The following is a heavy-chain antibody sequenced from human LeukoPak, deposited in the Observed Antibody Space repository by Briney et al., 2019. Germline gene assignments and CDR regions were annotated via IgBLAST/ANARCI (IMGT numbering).Heavy chain of an antibody. Sequence: GGSLRLSCAASGFNFKSYSMNWVRQAPGKGLVWVSFISSTSSDLLYADSVKGRFTASRDNGKNSLYLQMNSLRAEDTAVYYCARAAGHYFDYWGQGSLVTVSS. J-gene: IGHJ4*02. D-gene: IGHD3-10*01. CDR2: ISSTSSDL. V-gene: IGHV3-21*06. CDR1: GFNFKSYS. CDR3: ARAAGHYFDY.